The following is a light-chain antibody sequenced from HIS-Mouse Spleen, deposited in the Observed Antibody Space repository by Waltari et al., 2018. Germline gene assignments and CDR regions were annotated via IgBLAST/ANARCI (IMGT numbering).Light chain of an antibody. V-gene: IGLV3-21*03. J-gene: IGLJ2*01. CDR3: QVWDSSSDHVV. CDR1: TIGSKS. CDR2: EDS. Sequence: SYVLTQPPSVSVAPGKTARITCGGNTIGSKSVHWYQQKPGQAPVLVVNEDSDRPSGSPGRFSGSNAGNTATLTISRVEAGDEADYYCQVWDSSSDHVVFGGGTKLTVL.